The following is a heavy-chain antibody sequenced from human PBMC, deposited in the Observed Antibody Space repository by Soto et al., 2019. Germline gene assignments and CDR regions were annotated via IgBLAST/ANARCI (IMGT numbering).Heavy chain of an antibody. CDR2: ISSNGGST. V-gene: IGHV3-64*01. CDR1: GFTFSSYS. Sequence: GGSLRLSCAASGFTFSSYSMHWVRQAPGKGLEYVSAISSNGGSTYYANYVKGRFTISRDNSKNTLYLQMGSLRAEDMAVYYCARGPGYYFDYWGQGTLVTVSS. J-gene: IGHJ4*02. CDR3: ARGPGYYFDY.